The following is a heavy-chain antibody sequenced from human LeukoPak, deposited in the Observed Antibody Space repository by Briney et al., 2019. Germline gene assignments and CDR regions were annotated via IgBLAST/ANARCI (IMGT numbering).Heavy chain of an antibody. J-gene: IGHJ4*02. Sequence: GRSLRLSCAASGFPFSDYYMGWIRQAPGRGLEWVSYISSSGSTIYYADSVQGRFTISRDNAKNSFFLQMNNLRAEDTAVYYCARVGGARDYWGQGTLVTVSS. CDR3: ARVGGARDY. CDR1: GFPFSDYY. V-gene: IGHV3-11*01. D-gene: IGHD1-26*01. CDR2: ISSSGSTI.